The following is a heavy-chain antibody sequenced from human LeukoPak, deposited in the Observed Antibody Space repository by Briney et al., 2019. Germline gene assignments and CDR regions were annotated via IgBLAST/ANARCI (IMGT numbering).Heavy chain of an antibody. CDR3: ARGYYDSSGYSFDY. J-gene: IGHJ4*02. CDR1: GYTLTELS. CDR2: MNPNSGNT. D-gene: IGHD3-22*01. Sequence: ASVKVSCKVSGYTLTELSMHWVRQAPGKGLEWMGWMNPNSGNTGYARKFQGRVTITRNTSISTAYMELSSLRSEDTAVYYCARGYYDSSGYSFDYWGQGTLVTVSS. V-gene: IGHV1-8*03.